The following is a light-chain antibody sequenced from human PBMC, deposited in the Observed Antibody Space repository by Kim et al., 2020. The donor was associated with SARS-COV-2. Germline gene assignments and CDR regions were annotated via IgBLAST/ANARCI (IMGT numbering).Light chain of an antibody. CDR1: NIGSKS. J-gene: IGLJ1*01. CDR3: QVWDTSSDHHYV. V-gene: IGLV3-21*04. CDR2: FDS. Sequence: SYELTQPPSLSVAPGKTARITCVGNNIGSKSVHWYRQKTGQAPVVVMCFDSDRPSGIPDRFSGSNSGNTATLTISGVEAGDEADYYCQVWDTSSDHHYVFGTGTKVTVL.